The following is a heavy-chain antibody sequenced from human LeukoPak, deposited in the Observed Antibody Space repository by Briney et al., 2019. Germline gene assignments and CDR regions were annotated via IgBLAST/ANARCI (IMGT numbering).Heavy chain of an antibody. J-gene: IGHJ3*02. V-gene: IGHV4-34*01. CDR3: ARGGLHCSGGSCSNAFDI. CDR1: GGSFSGYY. CDR2: INHSGST. Sequence: PSETLSLTSAVYGGSFSGYYWSWIRQPPGKGLEWIGEINHSGSTNYNPSLKSRVTISVDTSKNQFSLKLSSVTAADTAVYYCARGGLHCSGGSCSNAFDIWGQGTMVTVSS. D-gene: IGHD2-15*01.